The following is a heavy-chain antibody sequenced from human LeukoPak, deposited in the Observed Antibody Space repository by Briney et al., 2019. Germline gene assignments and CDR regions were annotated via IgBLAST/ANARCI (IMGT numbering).Heavy chain of an antibody. J-gene: IGHJ3*02. CDR1: GFTFSSYG. V-gene: IGHV3-30*02. CDR3: ARDSTYYYGSGSPDAFDI. CDR2: IRYDGSNK. Sequence: GGSLRLSCAASGFTFSSYGMHWVRQAPGKGLEWVAFIRYDGSNKYYADSVKGRFTISRDNSKNTLYLQMNSLRAEDTAVYYCARDSTYYYGSGSPDAFDIWGQGTMVTVSS. D-gene: IGHD3-10*01.